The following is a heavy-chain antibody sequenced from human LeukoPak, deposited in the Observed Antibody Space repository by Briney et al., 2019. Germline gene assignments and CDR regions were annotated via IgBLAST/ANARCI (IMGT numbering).Heavy chain of an antibody. V-gene: IGHV4-39*01. CDR1: GGSISSSSYY. J-gene: IGHJ4*02. Sequence: SETLSLTCTVSGGSISSSSYYWGWIRQPPGKGLERIGSIYYSGSTYYNPSLKSRVTISVDTSKNQFSLKLSSVTAADTAVYYCARLQSTIFGVGYFDYWGQGTLVTVSS. D-gene: IGHD3-3*01. CDR3: ARLQSTIFGVGYFDY. CDR2: IYYSGST.